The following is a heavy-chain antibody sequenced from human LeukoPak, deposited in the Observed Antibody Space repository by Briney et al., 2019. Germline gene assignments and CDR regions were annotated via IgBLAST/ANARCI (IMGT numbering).Heavy chain of an antibody. CDR3: ARTSYYYDSSGYSSDH. D-gene: IGHD3-22*01. CDR2: IYYSGST. CDR1: GGSISSYY. V-gene: IGHV4-59*01. J-gene: IGHJ4*02. Sequence: SETLSLTCTVSGGSISSYYWSWIRQPPGKGLEWIGYIYYSGSTNYNPSLKSRATISVDTSKNQFSLKLSSVTAADTAVYYCARTSYYYDSSGYSSDHWGQGTLVTVSS.